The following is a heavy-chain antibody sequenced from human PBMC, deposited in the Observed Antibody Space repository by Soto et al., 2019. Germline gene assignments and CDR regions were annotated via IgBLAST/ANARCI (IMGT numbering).Heavy chain of an antibody. CDR1: GFTFSSYD. CDR2: IGTAGDT. D-gene: IGHD5-12*01. J-gene: IGHJ5*02. V-gene: IGHV3-13*04. Sequence: EVQLVESGGGLVQPGGSLRLSCAASGFTFSSYDMHWVRQATGKGLEWVSAIGTAGDTYYPGSVKGRFNISRKNAKNSLYLQMNSLRAGDTAVYYCARGGGRVATPWFDPWGQGTLVTVSS. CDR3: ARGGGRVATPWFDP.